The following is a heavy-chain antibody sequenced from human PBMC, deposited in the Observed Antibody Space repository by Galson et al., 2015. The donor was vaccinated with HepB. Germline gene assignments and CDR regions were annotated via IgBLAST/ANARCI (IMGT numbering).Heavy chain of an antibody. Sequence: SLRLSCAASGFTFSSYGMHWVRQAPGKGLEWVAVISYDGSNKYYADSVKGRFTISRDNSKNTLYLQMNSLRAEDTAVYYCAKQVYYGSGSYDYWGQGTLVTVSS. CDR1: GFTFSSYG. CDR3: AKQVYYGSGSYDY. D-gene: IGHD3-10*01. CDR2: ISYDGSNK. V-gene: IGHV3-30*18. J-gene: IGHJ4*02.